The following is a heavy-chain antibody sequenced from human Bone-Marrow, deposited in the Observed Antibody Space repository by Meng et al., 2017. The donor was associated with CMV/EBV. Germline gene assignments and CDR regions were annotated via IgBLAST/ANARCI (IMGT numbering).Heavy chain of an antibody. CDR2: ISYDGSNK. CDR1: GFTFSSYV. D-gene: IGHD2-8*01. Sequence: GESLKISCAASGFTFSSYVMHWVRQAPGKGLEWVAVISYDGSNKYYADSVKGRFTISRDNSKNTLYLQMNSLRAEDTAVYYCAGGMDYFDYWAREPWSPSPQ. V-gene: IGHV3-30*04. CDR3: AGGMDYFDY. J-gene: IGHJ4*02.